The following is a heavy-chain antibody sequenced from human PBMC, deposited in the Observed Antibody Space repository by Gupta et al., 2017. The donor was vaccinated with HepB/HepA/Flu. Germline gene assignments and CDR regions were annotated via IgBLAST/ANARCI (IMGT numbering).Heavy chain of an antibody. J-gene: IGHJ6*02. CDR2: ISWNSGSI. CDR3: AKDHGDYYYYYGMDV. CDR1: GFTFDAYA. Sequence: EVQLVESGGGLVQPGRSLRLSCAASGFTFDAYAMHWVRQAPGKGLEWVSGISWNSGSIGYADSVKGRFTISRDNAKNSLYLQMNSLRAEDTALYYCAKDHGDYYYYYGMDVWGQGTTVTVSS. D-gene: IGHD4-17*01. V-gene: IGHV3-9*01.